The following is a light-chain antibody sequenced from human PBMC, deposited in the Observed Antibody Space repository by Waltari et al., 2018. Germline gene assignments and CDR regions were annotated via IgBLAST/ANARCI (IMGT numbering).Light chain of an antibody. V-gene: IGLV8-61*01. CDR3: VLYMGSGIWV. J-gene: IGLJ3*02. CDR1: SGSVSSTSY. CDR2: KIN. Sequence: QTVVTQEPSSSVYPGGTVTLTCSLSSGSVSSTSYATWYQQTPGQAPRTLVYKINNRSSGVPDRFSGSMLGNKAALTITGAQAEDESDYYCVLYMGSGIWVFGGGTKLTVL.